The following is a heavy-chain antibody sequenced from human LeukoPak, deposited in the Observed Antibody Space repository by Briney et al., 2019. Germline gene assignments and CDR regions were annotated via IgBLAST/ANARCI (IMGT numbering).Heavy chain of an antibody. D-gene: IGHD6-19*01. CDR1: GYSFTSYW. CDR3: ARPGYSSGWPQYFQH. V-gene: IGHV5-51*07. J-gene: IGHJ1*01. CDR2: IYPGDSDT. Sequence: GESLKISCKGSGYSFTSYWIGWVHQMPGKGLEWMGIIYPGDSDTRYSPSFQGQVTISADKSISTAYLQWSSLKASDTAMYYCARPGYSSGWPQYFQHWGQGTLVTVSS.